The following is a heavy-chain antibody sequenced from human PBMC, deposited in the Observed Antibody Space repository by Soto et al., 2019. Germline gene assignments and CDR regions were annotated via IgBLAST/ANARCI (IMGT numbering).Heavy chain of an antibody. D-gene: IGHD4-17*01. CDR2: INPSGGST. Sequence: QVQLVQSGAEVKRPGASVKVSCKASGYTFSSHYMHWVRQAPGQGLEWMGVINPSGGSTRYAQKFLGRVTMTRDTSTNTVYMELSSLRSEDTGVYFCARVGDYGGYSELGDYWGQGTLVTVSS. CDR3: ARVGDYGGYSELGDY. CDR1: GYTFSSHY. V-gene: IGHV1-46*01. J-gene: IGHJ4*02.